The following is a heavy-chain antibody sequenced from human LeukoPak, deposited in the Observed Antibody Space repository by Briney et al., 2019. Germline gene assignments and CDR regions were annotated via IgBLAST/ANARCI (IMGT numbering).Heavy chain of an antibody. Sequence: PGGSPRLSCAASGFTFSSYSMNWVRQAPGKGLEWVSYISSSSSTIYYADSVKGRFTISRDNAKNSLYLQMNSLRAEDTAVYYCARDGPYCSSTSCLYFDYWGQGTLVTVSS. V-gene: IGHV3-48*01. CDR1: GFTFSSYS. J-gene: IGHJ4*02. CDR3: ARDGPYCSSTSCLYFDY. D-gene: IGHD2-2*01. CDR2: ISSSSSTI.